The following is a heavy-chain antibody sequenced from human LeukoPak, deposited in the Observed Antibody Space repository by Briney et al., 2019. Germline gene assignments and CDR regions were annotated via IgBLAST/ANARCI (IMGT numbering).Heavy chain of an antibody. D-gene: IGHD3-3*01. Sequence: GGSLRLSCVTSGFTFSGYWMHWVRQGPEKGLELVSRIDNDGHGIIYADSVKGRFTTSRDNVKNTLYLQMNSLRIEDTAVYYCAAGGGWDPSFGVVTHIDAWGKGTTVVVS. CDR3: AAGGGWDPSFGVVTHIDA. V-gene: IGHV3-74*01. J-gene: IGHJ6*03. CDR1: GFTFSGYW. CDR2: IDNDGHGI.